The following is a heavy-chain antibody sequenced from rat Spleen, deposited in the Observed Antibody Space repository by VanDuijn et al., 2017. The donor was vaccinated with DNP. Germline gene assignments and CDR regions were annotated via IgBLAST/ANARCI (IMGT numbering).Heavy chain of an antibody. V-gene: IGHV4-2*01. CDR2: INKDSSTM. CDR3: ARLGWHGWFAY. J-gene: IGHJ3*01. D-gene: IGHD1-11*01. CDR1: GFNLNDYW. Sequence: EVKLVESGGGLVQPGRSLKLSCAASGFNLNDYWMGWVGQAPGKGLEWIGEINKDSSTMNYTPSLKYKFTISRDNAQNTLYLQMSKLGSEDTAIYYCARLGWHGWFAYWGQGTLVTVSS.